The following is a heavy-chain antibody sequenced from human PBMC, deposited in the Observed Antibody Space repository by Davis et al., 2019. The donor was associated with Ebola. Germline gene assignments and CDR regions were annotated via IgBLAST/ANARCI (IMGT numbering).Heavy chain of an antibody. CDR1: GYTFTSYG. CDR3: ARALSGYSLGVAFDI. Sequence: ASVKVSCKASGYTFTSYGISWVRQAPGQGLEWMGWISAYNGNTNYAQKLQGRVTMTTDTSTSTAYMELRSLRSDDTAVYYCARALSGYSLGVAFDIWGQGTMVTVSS. D-gene: IGHD5-18*01. J-gene: IGHJ3*02. V-gene: IGHV1-18*04. CDR2: ISAYNGNT.